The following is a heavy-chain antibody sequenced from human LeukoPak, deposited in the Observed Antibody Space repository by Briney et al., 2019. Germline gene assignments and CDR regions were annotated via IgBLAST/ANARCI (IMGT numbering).Heavy chain of an antibody. D-gene: IGHD3-10*01. CDR1: GYTFTSYY. CDR2: INPSGGST. J-gene: IGHJ4*02. CDR3: ARDRLDHYYGSGSPNYYFDY. Sequence: ASVKVSCKASGYTFTSYYMHWVRQAPGQGLEWMGIINPSGGSTSYAQKFQGRVNMTRDTSTSTVYMELSSLRSEDTAVYYCARDRLDHYYGSGSPNYYFDYWGQGTLVTVSS. V-gene: IGHV1-46*01.